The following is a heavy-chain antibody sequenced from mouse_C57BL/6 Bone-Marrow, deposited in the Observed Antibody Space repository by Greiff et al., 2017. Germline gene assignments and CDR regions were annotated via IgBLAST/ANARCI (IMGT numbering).Heavy chain of an antibody. CDR2: IYPRSGST. CDR1: GYTFTSYD. D-gene: IGHD3-2*02. Sequence: QVQLQQSGPELVKPGASVKLSCKASGYTFTSYDINWVKQRPGQGLEWIGWIYPRSGSTTYNEKFKGKATLTVDTSSSTAYMELHSLTSEDSAVYFCARRGSSSGYEDYWGQGTTLTVSS. V-gene: IGHV1-85*01. CDR3: ARRGSSSGYEDY. J-gene: IGHJ2*01.